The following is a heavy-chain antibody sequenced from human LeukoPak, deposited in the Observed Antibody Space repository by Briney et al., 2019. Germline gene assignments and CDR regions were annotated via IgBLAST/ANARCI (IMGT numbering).Heavy chain of an antibody. Sequence: PGGSLRLSCAASGFTFSDYYVTWIRQAPGKGLEWVSYISGTGTTIYYAGSVKGRFTVSRDNAKNSLYLQMNSPRAEDTAVYYCARDPYYYASDYWGRGTLVTVSS. J-gene: IGHJ4*02. D-gene: IGHD3-10*01. V-gene: IGHV3-11*04. CDR1: GFTFSDYY. CDR2: ISGTGTTI. CDR3: ARDPYYYASDY.